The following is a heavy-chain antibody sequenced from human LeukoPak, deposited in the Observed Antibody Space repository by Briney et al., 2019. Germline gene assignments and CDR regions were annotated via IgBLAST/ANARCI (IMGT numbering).Heavy chain of an antibody. Sequence: GGSLRLSCAASGFTVSSNYMSWVRQAPGKGLEWVSVIYSGGSTYYADSVKGRFTISRDNSKNTLYLQMNSLRAQDTAVYYCARSRSMGYSGGSSYFHYWGQGTLVTVSS. J-gene: IGHJ4*02. CDR1: GFTVSSNY. V-gene: IGHV3-53*01. CDR2: IYSGGST. D-gene: IGHD2-15*01. CDR3: ARSRSMGYSGGSSYFHY.